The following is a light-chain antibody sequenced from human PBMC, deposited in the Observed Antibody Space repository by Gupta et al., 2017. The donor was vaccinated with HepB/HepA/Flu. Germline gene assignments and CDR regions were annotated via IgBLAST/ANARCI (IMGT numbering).Light chain of an antibody. CDR2: AAS. V-gene: IGKV1-39*01. CDR3: QQSYCTHLLT. Sequence: DIQMTQSPSSLSASVGDRVTITCRASQSISSYLNWYQQKPGKAPKLLIYAASSWQSRVPSRFSGSGSGTDFTLTISSRQPEDFAAYYCQQSYCTHLLTFGGGTKVEIK. J-gene: IGKJ4*01. CDR1: QSISSY.